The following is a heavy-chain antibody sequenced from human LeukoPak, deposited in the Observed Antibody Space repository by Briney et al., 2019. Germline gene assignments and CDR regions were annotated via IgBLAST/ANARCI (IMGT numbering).Heavy chain of an antibody. CDR2: ISSSSSYI. D-gene: IGHD6-13*01. Sequence: GGSLRLSCAASGFTFSSYSMNWVRQAPGKGLEWVSSISSSSSYIYYADSVKGRFTISRDNSKNTLYLQMNSLRAEDTAVYYCAKETAAGQYYYYYGMDVWGQGTTVTVSS. CDR1: GFTFSSYS. J-gene: IGHJ6*02. V-gene: IGHV3-21*01. CDR3: AKETAAGQYYYYYGMDV.